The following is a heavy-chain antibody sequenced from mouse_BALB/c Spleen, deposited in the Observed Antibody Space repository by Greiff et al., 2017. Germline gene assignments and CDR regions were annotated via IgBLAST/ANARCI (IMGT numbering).Heavy chain of an antibody. J-gene: IGHJ1*01. CDR3: TKGTVVDWYFDV. V-gene: IGHV1S81*02. CDR1: GYTFTSYY. CDR2: INPSNGGT. Sequence: VQLQQSGAELVKPGASVKLSCKASGYTFTSYYMYWVKQRPGQGLEWIGEINPSNGGTNFNEKFKSKATLTVDKSSSTAYMQLSSLTSEDSAVYYCTKGTVVDWYFDVWGAGTTVTVSA. D-gene: IGHD1-1*01.